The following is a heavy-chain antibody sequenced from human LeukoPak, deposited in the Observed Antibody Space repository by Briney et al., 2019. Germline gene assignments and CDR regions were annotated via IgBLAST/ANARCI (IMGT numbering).Heavy chain of an antibody. J-gene: IGHJ4*02. D-gene: IGHD2-15*01. CDR3: ARDLKLIAEFDY. CDR1: GYTFTVYY. CDR2: INPNSGGT. Sequence: ASVKVSCKASGYTFTVYYMHWVRQAPGQGLEWMGWINPNSGGTNYAQKFQGRVTMTRDTSISTAYMELTRLRSDDTAVYYCARDLKLIAEFDYWGQGTLVTVSS. V-gene: IGHV1-2*02.